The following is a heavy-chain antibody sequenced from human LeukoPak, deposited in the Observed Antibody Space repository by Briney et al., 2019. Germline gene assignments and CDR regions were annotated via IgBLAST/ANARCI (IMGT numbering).Heavy chain of an antibody. V-gene: IGHV3-23*01. CDR3: AKVVVAKRFDY. CDR2: ISGSGGST. D-gene: IGHD2-15*01. CDR1: GFTFSGYA. J-gene: IGHJ4*02. Sequence: GASLRLSCAASGFTFSGYAMSWVRQAPGKGLEWVPAISGSGGSTYYADSVKGRFTISRDNSKNTLYLQMNSLRAEDTAVYYCAKVVVAKRFDYWGQGTLVTVSS.